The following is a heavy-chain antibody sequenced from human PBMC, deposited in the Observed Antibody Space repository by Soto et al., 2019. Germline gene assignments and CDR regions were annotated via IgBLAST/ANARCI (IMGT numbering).Heavy chain of an antibody. Sequence: GGSLTLSCAASGFTFSSYSMNWVRQAPGKGLEWVSSISSCSSYIYYADSVKGRFTISRDNAKNSLYLQMNSLRAEDTAVYYCAGDAQRYCSSTSWYYYGMDVWGQGTTVTVSS. D-gene: IGHD2-2*01. J-gene: IGHJ6*02. V-gene: IGHV3-21*01. CDR2: ISSCSSYI. CDR3: AGDAQRYCSSTSWYYYGMDV. CDR1: GFTFSSYS.